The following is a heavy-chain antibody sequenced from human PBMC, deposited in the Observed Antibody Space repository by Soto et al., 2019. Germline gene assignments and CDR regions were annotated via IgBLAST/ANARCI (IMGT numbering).Heavy chain of an antibody. Sequence: PGGSLRLSCAASGFTFNSYVMTWVRQAPGEGLEWVSSISRSGRGSAYYADSVKGRFTISRDNSENTLFLQMNNLGDEDTALYYCARGRYLDSSDYWVANLPFDHWGLGTLVTVSS. CDR3: ARGRYLDSSDYWVANLPFDH. J-gene: IGHJ4*02. V-gene: IGHV3-23*01. D-gene: IGHD3-22*01. CDR1: GFTFNSYV. CDR2: ISRSGRGSA.